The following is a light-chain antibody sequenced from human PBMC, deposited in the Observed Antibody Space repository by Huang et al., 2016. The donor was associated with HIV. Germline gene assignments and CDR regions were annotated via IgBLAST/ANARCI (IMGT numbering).Light chain of an antibody. CDR2: GTS. V-gene: IGKV3-15*01. CDR1: RSLSST. J-gene: IGKJ1*01. Sequence: EVVMTQSPVTLSVSPGERATLSCRASRSLSSTLAWYQQKLGQAPRLLIYGTSTRATGIPARFSGTGSGTEFTLTISSLQSEDFAVYYCQQYNNWSPAFGQGTKVEIK. CDR3: QQYNNWSPA.